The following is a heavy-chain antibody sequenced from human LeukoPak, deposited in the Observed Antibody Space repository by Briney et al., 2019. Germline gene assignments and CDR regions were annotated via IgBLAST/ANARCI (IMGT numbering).Heavy chain of an antibody. Sequence: GGSLRLSCAASGFTFSSYSMNWVRQAPGKGLEWVSSISSSSSYIYYADSVKGRFTISRDNSKNTLYLQMNSLRVEDTAIYYCAKTINYEYIYGYSDYWGQGTLVTVSS. CDR1: GFTFSSYS. J-gene: IGHJ4*02. CDR3: AKTINYEYIYGYSDY. D-gene: IGHD5-18*01. CDR2: ISSSSSYI. V-gene: IGHV3-21*04.